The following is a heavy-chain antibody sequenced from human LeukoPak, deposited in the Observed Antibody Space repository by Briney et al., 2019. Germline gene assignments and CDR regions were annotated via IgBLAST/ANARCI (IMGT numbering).Heavy chain of an antibody. J-gene: IGHJ4*02. CDR1: GFTFSGSG. V-gene: IGHV3-33*06. D-gene: IGHD2-21*02. Sequence: GGSLRLSCAASGFTFSGSGMHWVRQAPGKGLEWVAIIWYDGSNQYYADSVKGRFTISRDNSKNTVDLQMNSLRAEDTAVYFCAKDKDTPATAQPQRGYFESWGQGALVTVSS. CDR2: IWYDGSNQ. CDR3: AKDKDTPATAQPQRGYFES.